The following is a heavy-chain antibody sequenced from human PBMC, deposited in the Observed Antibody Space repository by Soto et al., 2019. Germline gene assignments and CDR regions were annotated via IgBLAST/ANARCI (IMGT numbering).Heavy chain of an antibody. Sequence: GASVKVSCKVSGYTLTELSMHWVRQAPGKGLEWMGGFIPEDGETIYAQKFQGRVTITADASTGTAYMELSSLRSEDTAVYYCARGGYYYDSSGYYDPSYYYYGMDVWGQGTTVTVSS. CDR2: FIPEDGET. D-gene: IGHD3-22*01. CDR3: ARGGYYYDSSGYYDPSYYYYGMDV. CDR1: GYTLTELS. J-gene: IGHJ6*02. V-gene: IGHV1-24*01.